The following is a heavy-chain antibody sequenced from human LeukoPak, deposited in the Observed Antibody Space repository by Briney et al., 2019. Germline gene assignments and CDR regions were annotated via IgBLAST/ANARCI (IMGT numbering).Heavy chain of an antibody. V-gene: IGHV3-7*03. Sequence: GGSLRLSCAASGFMFSNYWMNWVRQAPGKGLEWVANIYQDGSKKNYVDSVRGRFTISRDNTKNSLYLQMNSLRAEDTAVYYCACTNTLDVWGKGATVTVSS. J-gene: IGHJ6*04. CDR2: IYQDGSKK. CDR1: GFMFSNYW. D-gene: IGHD2-8*01. CDR3: ACTNTLDV.